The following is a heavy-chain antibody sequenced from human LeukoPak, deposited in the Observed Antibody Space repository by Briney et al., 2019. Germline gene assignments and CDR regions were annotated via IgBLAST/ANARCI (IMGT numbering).Heavy chain of an antibody. V-gene: IGHV1-46*01. CDR1: GYRFTSYD. D-gene: IGHD2-2*01. Sequence: ASVKVSCKPSGYRFTSYDMHWVRQAPRQGLEWMGIINPSGGSTSYAQRFQGRVAMTRDTSTTTVYMEVNSLTSEDTAVYFCARDGPTAAPFDYWGQGTLVTVSS. J-gene: IGHJ4*02. CDR2: INPSGGST. CDR3: ARDGPTAAPFDY.